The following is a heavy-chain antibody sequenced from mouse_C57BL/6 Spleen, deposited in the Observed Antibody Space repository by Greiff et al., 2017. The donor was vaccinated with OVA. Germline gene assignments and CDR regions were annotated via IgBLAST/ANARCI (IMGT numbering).Heavy chain of an antibody. CDR1: GYTFTDYY. CDR3: ARRDGNYGVDY. CDR2: INPYNGGT. D-gene: IGHD2-1*01. Sequence: LQQSGPVLVKPGASVKMSCKASGYTFTDYYMNWVKQSHGKSLEWIGVINPYNGGTSYNQKFKGKATLTVDKSSSTAYMELNSLTSEDSAVYYCARRDGNYGVDYWGQGTTLTVSS. J-gene: IGHJ2*01. V-gene: IGHV1-19*01.